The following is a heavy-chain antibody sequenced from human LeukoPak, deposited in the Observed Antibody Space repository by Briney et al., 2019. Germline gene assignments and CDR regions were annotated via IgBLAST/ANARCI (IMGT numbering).Heavy chain of an antibody. CDR1: GFTFSSYS. J-gene: IGHJ4*02. Sequence: GGSLRLSCAASGFTFSSYSMNWVRQAPGKGLEWVSSISSSSSYIYYADSVKGRFTISRDNAKNSLYLQMNSLRAEDTAVYYCGGYSSGWDYFDYWGQGTLVTVSS. CDR2: ISSSSSYI. D-gene: IGHD6-19*01. CDR3: GGYSSGWDYFDY. V-gene: IGHV3-21*01.